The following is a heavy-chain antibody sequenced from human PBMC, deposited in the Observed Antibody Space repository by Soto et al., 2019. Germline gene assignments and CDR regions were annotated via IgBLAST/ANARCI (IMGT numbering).Heavy chain of an antibody. CDR2: INTGNGDT. J-gene: IGHJ4*02. D-gene: IGHD1-20*01. Sequence: ASVKVSCKASGYTFSNYAMHWVRQAPGQRLEWLGWINTGNGDTEYSQKFQGRVTITRDTSASTVYMELSSLKSEDTAVYYCAREDYKNIIKWFDFWGQGTLVTAPQ. CDR1: GYTFSNYA. CDR3: AREDYKNIIKWFDF. V-gene: IGHV1-3*04.